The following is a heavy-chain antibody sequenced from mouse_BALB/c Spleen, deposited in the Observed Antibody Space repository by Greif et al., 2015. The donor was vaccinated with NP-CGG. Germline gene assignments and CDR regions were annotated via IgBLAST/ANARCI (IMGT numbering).Heavy chain of an antibody. CDR2: INPSNGRT. J-gene: IGHJ3*01. Sequence: QVQLQQPGAELVKPGATVKLSCKASGYTFTSYWMHWVKQRPGQGLEWIGEINPSNGRTNYNEKFKSKATLTVDKSSSTAYMQLSSLTSEDSAVYYCARSMETWFAYWGQGTLVTVSA. CDR3: ARSMETWFAY. CDR1: GYTFTSYW. V-gene: IGHV1S81*02. D-gene: IGHD2-3*01.